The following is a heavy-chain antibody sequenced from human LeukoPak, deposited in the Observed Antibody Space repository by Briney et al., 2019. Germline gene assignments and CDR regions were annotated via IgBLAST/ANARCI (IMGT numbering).Heavy chain of an antibody. Sequence: GGSLRLSCAASGFIASSSYMNWVRQAPGQGLEWVSVIYTGTSTYYADSVKGRFTISRDDSKNTVYLQMNSLRPEDRGVYYCTRDPQMTSGYGMYVWGQGTTVAAS. CDR2: IYTGTST. CDR1: GFIASSSY. D-gene: IGHD3-22*01. V-gene: IGHV3-66*02. J-gene: IGHJ6*02. CDR3: TRDPQMTSGYGMYV.